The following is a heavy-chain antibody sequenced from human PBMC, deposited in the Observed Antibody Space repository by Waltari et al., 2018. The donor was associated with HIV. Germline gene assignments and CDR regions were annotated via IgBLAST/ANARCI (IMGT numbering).Heavy chain of an antibody. Sequence: EVQLVESGGGLVQPGESLRLSCAASGFTFSSHWMILVRQAPGKGLEWVANIKPDGSETYYVDSVKGRFTISRDNAKTSLYLQMNSLRAEDTAVYFCAREYFYESSGYYYRSTFDYWGQGTLVTVSS. J-gene: IGHJ4*02. CDR3: AREYFYESSGYYYRSTFDY. CDR2: IKPDGSET. CDR1: GFTFSSHW. V-gene: IGHV3-7*01. D-gene: IGHD3-22*01.